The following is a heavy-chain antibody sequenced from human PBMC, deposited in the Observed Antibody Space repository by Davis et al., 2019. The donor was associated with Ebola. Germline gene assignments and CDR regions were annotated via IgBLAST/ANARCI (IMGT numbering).Heavy chain of an antibody. V-gene: IGHV4-39*02. D-gene: IGHD3-22*01. CDR1: GGSISSSSYY. J-gene: IGHJ3*02. Sequence: PSETLSLTCTVSGGSISSSSYYWGWIRQPPGKGLEWIGSIYYSGSTYYNPSLKSRVTISVDTSKNQFSLKLSSVTAADTAVYYCARDADYDSSLQAFDIRGQGTMVTVSS. CDR3: ARDADYDSSLQAFDI. CDR2: IYYSGST.